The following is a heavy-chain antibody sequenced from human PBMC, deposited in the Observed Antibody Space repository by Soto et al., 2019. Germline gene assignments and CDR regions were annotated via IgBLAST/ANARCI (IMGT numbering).Heavy chain of an antibody. V-gene: IGHV3-23*01. J-gene: IGHJ4*02. CDR2: ISGSGGST. CDR3: AKPEGYPYYFDY. Sequence: GGSLRLSCAASGFTFSSYAMSWVRQAPGKGLEWVSGISGSGGSTYYADSVKGRFTMSRDNSKNTVCLQMNSLRAEDTAVYYCAKPEGYPYYFDYWGQGTLVTVSS. CDR1: GFTFSSYA. D-gene: IGHD6-13*01.